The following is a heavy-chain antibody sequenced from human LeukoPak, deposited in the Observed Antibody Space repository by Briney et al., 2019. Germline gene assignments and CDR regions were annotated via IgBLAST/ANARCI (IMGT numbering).Heavy chain of an antibody. V-gene: IGHV5-51*01. CDR1: GSIFTNYW. CDR2: IYPGDSDP. Sequence: GASLQISGEGSGSIFTNYWIGWGRPLPGKVLEWMGIIYPGDSDPRYSPSFQGQITISADKSISTAYLQWSSLKASDTAMYYCARTTVSYWYFDLWGRGTLVTVSS. D-gene: IGHD4-17*01. CDR3: ARTTVSYWYFDL. J-gene: IGHJ2*01.